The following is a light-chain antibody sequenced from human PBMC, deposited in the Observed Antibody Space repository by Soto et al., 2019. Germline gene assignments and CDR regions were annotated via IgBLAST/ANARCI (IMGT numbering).Light chain of an antibody. Sequence: EIVLTQSPATLSLSPGERATLSCRASHGVSSYLAWYQQKPGKDPRLLMYDTSNRATGIPASFSGSGSGTDFTLPIGNLEPEDFAVNSCQQRSNCPWTSGGWTRVEIK. CDR3: QQRSNCPWT. CDR1: HGVSSY. CDR2: DTS. V-gene: IGKV3-11*01. J-gene: IGKJ4*01.